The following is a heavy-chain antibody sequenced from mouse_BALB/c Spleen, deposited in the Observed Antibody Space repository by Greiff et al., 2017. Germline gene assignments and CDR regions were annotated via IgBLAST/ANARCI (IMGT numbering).Heavy chain of an antibody. D-gene: IGHD1-1*01. CDR1: GYAFSSYW. J-gene: IGHJ2*01. V-gene: IGHV1-80*01. CDR3: ARETTVVAPYYFDY. CDR2: IYPGDGDT. Sequence: QVQLQQSGAELVRPGSSVKISCKASGYAFSSYWMNWVKQRPGQGLEWIRQIYPGDGDTNYNGKFKGKATLTADKSSSTAYMQLSSLTSEDSAVYFCARETTVVAPYYFDYWGQGTTLTVSS.